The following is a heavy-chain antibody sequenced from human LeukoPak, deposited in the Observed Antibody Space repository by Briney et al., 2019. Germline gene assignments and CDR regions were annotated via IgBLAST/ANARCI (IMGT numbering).Heavy chain of an antibody. V-gene: IGHV1-2*04. CDR1: AYTFTDYY. CDR3: AKGISSSWYDY. D-gene: IGHD6-13*01. CDR2: INPKSGGT. J-gene: IGHJ4*02. Sequence: ASVKVSCEASAYTFTDYYMHWVRQAPGQGPEWMGWINPKSGGTEYAQKFQGWVTMTRDTSISTAYMELTRLTSDDTAVYYCAKGISSSWYDYWGQGTLVTVSS.